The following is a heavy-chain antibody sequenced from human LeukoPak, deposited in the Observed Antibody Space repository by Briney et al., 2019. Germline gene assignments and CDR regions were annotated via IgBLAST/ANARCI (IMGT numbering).Heavy chain of an antibody. CDR2: IYHSGST. Sequence: PSETLSLTCTVSGGSISSYYWSWIRQPPGKRLEWIGYIYHSGSTKYNPSLKSRVTISVDTSKSQFSLKLSSVTAADTAVYYCARDGYSGNDGLWGQGTLVTVSS. V-gene: IGHV4-59*01. CDR3: ARDGYSGNDGL. J-gene: IGHJ4*02. CDR1: GGSISSYY. D-gene: IGHD5-12*01.